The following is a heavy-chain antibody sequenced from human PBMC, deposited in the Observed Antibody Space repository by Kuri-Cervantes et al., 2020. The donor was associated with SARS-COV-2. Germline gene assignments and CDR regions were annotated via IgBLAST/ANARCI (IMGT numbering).Heavy chain of an antibody. CDR1: GYTFTNYW. Sequence: GGSLRLSCKTSGYTFTNYWIGWVRQMPGRGLEWMGIIYTGDSDTRYSPSFQGQATISADKSISTAYLQWSSLKASDTAMYYCARHPDVDTAPYYMDVWGKGTTVTVSS. CDR2: IYTGDSDT. J-gene: IGHJ6*03. D-gene: IGHD5-18*01. CDR3: ARHPDVDTAPYYMDV. V-gene: IGHV5-51*01.